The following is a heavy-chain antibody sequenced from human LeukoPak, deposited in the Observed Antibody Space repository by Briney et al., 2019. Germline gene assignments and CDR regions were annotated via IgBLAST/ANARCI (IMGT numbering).Heavy chain of an antibody. CDR3: AREGR. Sequence: PGGSLRLSCAGSGFTFSRYWMSWVRQAPGKGLEWVANINEDGSEKYHVDSVEGRFTISRDNAKNSLSLQMNSLRAKDTAVYYCAREGRWGQGTLVTVSS. CDR2: INEDGSEK. J-gene: IGHJ4*02. V-gene: IGHV3-7*01. CDR1: GFTFSRYW.